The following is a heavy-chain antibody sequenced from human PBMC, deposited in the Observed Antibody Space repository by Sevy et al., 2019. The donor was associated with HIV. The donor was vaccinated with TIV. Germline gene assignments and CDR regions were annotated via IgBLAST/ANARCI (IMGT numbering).Heavy chain of an antibody. Sequence: GGSLRLSCEASGFTFSDYAIYWVRQAPGKGLEWVAVISYDASEEYCSDSVRGRFTLSRDKATNTAYLQMNNLRLEDTAVYYCARGPEGFNIKSADYWGPGTLVTVSS. V-gene: IGHV3-30*04. J-gene: IGHJ4*02. CDR3: ARGPEGFNIKSADY. D-gene: IGHD3-3*01. CDR2: ISYDASEE. CDR1: GFTFSDYA.